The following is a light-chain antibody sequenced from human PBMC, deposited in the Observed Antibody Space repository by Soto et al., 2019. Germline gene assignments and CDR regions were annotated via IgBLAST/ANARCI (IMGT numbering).Light chain of an antibody. J-gene: IGLJ1*01. V-gene: IGLV2-14*01. CDR1: SSDVGAYSY. CDR3: SSYTSSRTYV. Sequence: QSALTQPASVSGSPGQSITISCTGTSSDVGAYSYVSWYQQHPGKAPKLIIYDVSDRPSGISNRFSGSKSDNTASLTISGLQAEDEAEYYCSSYTSSRTYVFGTGTNLTVL. CDR2: DVS.